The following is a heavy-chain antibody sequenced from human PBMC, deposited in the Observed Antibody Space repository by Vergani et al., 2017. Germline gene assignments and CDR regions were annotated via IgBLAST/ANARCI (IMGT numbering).Heavy chain of an antibody. D-gene: IGHD2-15*01. CDR2: VSTGTKSQ. J-gene: IGHJ4*02. CDR3: ATAGAAYCRGASCYDFFEY. Sequence: QLMESGGGWVQPGGSLRLSCVVSGFDFSSYIMNWVRQAPGKGLEWVSFVSTGTKSQSYAESVKGRFTISRDSAKNSLYLQMDSLRAEDTAVYYCATAGAAYCRGASCYDFFEYWGQGTLVTVAS. CDR1: GFDFSSYI. V-gene: IGHV3-48*01.